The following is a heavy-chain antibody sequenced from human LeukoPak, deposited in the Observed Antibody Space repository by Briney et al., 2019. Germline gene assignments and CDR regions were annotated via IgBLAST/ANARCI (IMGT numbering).Heavy chain of an antibody. CDR3: ARQWRRTGTTGKGAFDI. CDR1: GSSFTSYW. Sequence: GEPLKISGKGSGSSFTSYWMGWVGQMPGKGLEWMGVIYPGDSDTRYSPSFQGQVTISADKSISTDYLQWRSLKASDTAMYYCARQWRRTGTTGKGAFDIWGQGTMVTVSS. D-gene: IGHD1-1*01. CDR2: IYPGDSDT. V-gene: IGHV5-51*01. J-gene: IGHJ3*02.